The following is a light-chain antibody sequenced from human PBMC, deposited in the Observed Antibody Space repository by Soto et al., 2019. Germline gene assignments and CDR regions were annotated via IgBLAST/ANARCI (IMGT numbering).Light chain of an antibody. CDR2: AAS. CDR3: QQYNSYPWT. Sequence: DIQMTQSPSTLSASVGDRVTITCRASQSISSWLAWYQQKPGKAPKLLIYAASSLESGVPSRFSGSGSGTEFTLTITSLPHDDFATYYCQQYNSYPWTFGQGTKVEIK. V-gene: IGKV1-5*01. J-gene: IGKJ1*01. CDR1: QSISSW.